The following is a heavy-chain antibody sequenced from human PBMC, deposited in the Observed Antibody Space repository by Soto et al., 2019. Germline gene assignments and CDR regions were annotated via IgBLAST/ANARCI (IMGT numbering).Heavy chain of an antibody. D-gene: IGHD3-3*01. CDR2: IYYSGST. CDR1: GGSISSYY. V-gene: IGHV4-59*08. Sequence: QVQLQESGPGLVKPSETLSLTCTVSGGSISSYYWSWIRQPPGKGLKWIGYIYYSGSTNYNPSLKSRVTISVDTSKNQFSLKLSSVTAADTAVYYCARGGWRQIDYWGQGTLVTVSS. J-gene: IGHJ4*02. CDR3: ARGGWRQIDY.